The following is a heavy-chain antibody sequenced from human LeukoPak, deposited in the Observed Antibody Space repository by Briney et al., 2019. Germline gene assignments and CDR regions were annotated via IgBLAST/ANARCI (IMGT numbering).Heavy chain of an antibody. CDR1: GFTFSNYD. CDR2: IWYDGSDK. J-gene: IGHJ4*02. V-gene: IGHV3-33*01. Sequence: SCKASGFTFSNYDMHWVRQAPGKGPEWVAVIWYDGSDKYYADSVKGRFTISRDNSKNTLYLQMNSLRAEDTAVYYCARVRGDYFDYWGQGTLVTVSS. CDR3: ARVRGDYFDY.